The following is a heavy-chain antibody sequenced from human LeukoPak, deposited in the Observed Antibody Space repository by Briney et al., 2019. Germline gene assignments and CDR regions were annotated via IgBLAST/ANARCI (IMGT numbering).Heavy chain of an antibody. Sequence: GESLKISCQASGYNFMIYWSAWVGQMPGRGLEWMGIIYPGDSDTRYSPSFQGQVTISADKSNSTTFLQWSSLKASDSGMYYCARLNGRPVDSWGQGTLVTVSS. CDR3: ARLNGRPVDS. CDR2: IYPGDSDT. J-gene: IGHJ4*02. V-gene: IGHV5-51*01. D-gene: IGHD2-8*01. CDR1: GYNFMIYW.